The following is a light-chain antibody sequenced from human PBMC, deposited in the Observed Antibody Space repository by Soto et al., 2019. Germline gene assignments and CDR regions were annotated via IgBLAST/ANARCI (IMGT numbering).Light chain of an antibody. CDR3: QQYNNWPPIGVT. J-gene: IGKJ1*01. Sequence: EIVMTQSPATLSVSPGERATLSCRASQSVSSNLAWYQQKPGQAPRLLIYGASTRATGIPARFSGSGSGTAFTLTISSLQSEDFAVYYCQQYNNWPPIGVTFGQGTKVEIK. CDR1: QSVSSN. CDR2: GAS. V-gene: IGKV3-15*01.